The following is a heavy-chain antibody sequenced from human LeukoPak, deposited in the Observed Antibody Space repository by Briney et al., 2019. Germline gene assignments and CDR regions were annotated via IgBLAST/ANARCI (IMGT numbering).Heavy chain of an antibody. D-gene: IGHD1-26*01. Sequence: SETLSLTCAVSGGSISSYYWSWIRQPAGKGLEWIGRIYTSGSTNYNASLKSRVSMSVDTSKNQFSLKLSSVTAADTAVFYCARENSGSYRELDYWGQGTLVTVSS. CDR3: ARENSGSYRELDY. J-gene: IGHJ4*02. CDR1: GGSISSYY. V-gene: IGHV4-4*07. CDR2: IYTSGST.